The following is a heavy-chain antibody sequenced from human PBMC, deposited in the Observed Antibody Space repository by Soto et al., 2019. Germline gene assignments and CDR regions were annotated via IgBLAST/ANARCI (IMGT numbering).Heavy chain of an antibody. CDR1: GYTFTSYG. Sequence: ASVKVSCKASGYTFTSYGISWVRQAPGQGPEWMGWISAYNGNTNYAQRLQGRVTMTTDTSTSTAYMELRSLRSDDTAVYYCARGYDILTGYPLPFDYWGQGTLVTVSS. V-gene: IGHV1-18*01. J-gene: IGHJ4*02. D-gene: IGHD3-9*01. CDR3: ARGYDILTGYPLPFDY. CDR2: ISAYNGNT.